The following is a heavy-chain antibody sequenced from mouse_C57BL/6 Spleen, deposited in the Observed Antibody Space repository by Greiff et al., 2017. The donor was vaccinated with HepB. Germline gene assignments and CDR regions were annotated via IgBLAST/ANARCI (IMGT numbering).Heavy chain of an antibody. V-gene: IGHV1-76*01. CDR1: GYTFTDYY. CDR3: ARWGDGYNYAMDY. CDR2: IYPGSGNT. Sequence: QVQLQQSGAELVRPGASVKLSCKASGYTFTDYYINWVKQRPGQGLEWIARIYPGSGNTYYNEKFKGKATLTAEKSSSTAYMQLSSLTSEDSAVYFCARWGDGYNYAMDYWGQGTSVTVSS. D-gene: IGHD2-3*01. J-gene: IGHJ4*01.